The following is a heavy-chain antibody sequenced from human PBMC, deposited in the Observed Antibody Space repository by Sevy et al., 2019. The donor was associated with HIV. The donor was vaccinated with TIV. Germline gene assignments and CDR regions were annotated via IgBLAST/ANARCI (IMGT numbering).Heavy chain of an antibody. D-gene: IGHD3-22*01. CDR3: ASVRSSVTMIVVVPTTGPFDY. CDR1: GYTFTSYG. CDR2: ISAYNGNT. J-gene: IGHJ4*02. Sequence: ASVKVTCKASGYTFTSYGISWVRQAPGQGLEWMGCISAYNGNTNYAQKLQGRVTMTTDTSTSTAYMELRSLRSDDTAVYYCASVRSSVTMIVVVPTTGPFDYWGQGTLVTVSS. V-gene: IGHV1-18*01.